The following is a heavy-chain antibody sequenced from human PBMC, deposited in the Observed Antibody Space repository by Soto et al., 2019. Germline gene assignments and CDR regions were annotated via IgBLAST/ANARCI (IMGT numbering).Heavy chain of an antibody. Sequence: QIQLVQSGGEVERPGASVTVSCEASGYIFTTYGLSWVRQTPAHGLEWMGWISTDSGYTQYSQFLQGRVTMTRDTSTTTGYMELRDLTSDDTGIYYCARDRPPGSLYGMDAWGQGTAVTVSS. J-gene: IGHJ6*02. V-gene: IGHV1-18*01. CDR3: ARDRPPGSLYGMDA. CDR2: ISTDSGYT. CDR1: GYIFTTYG.